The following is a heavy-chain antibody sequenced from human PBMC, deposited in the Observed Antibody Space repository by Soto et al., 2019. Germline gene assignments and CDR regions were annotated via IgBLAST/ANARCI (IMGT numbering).Heavy chain of an antibody. CDR3: ARAPYGDYITGLDP. V-gene: IGHV4-31*03. D-gene: IGHD4-17*01. Sequence: VQLQESGPGLVKPSQTLSLTCSVSGGSISRSGNYWNWIRQHPGKGLEWIGYIHNNKSTSYSPSLESRIIISVDTSKNQFSLKVTSVTAADTAVYYCARAPYGDYITGLDPWGQGTLVTVSS. CDR1: GGSISRSGNY. J-gene: IGHJ5*02. CDR2: IHNNKST.